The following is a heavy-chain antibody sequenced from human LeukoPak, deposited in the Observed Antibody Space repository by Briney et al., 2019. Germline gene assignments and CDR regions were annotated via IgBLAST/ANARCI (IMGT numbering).Heavy chain of an antibody. CDR3: ASVKWELGS. D-gene: IGHD1-26*01. CDR1: GGSISSSSYY. J-gene: IGHJ5*02. V-gene: IGHV4-39*01. Sequence: SETLSLTCTVSGGSISSSSYYWGWIRQPPGKGLEWIGSIYYSGSTYYNLSLKSRVTISVDTSKNQFSLKLSSVTAADTAVYYCASVKWELGSWGQGTLVTVSS. CDR2: IYYSGST.